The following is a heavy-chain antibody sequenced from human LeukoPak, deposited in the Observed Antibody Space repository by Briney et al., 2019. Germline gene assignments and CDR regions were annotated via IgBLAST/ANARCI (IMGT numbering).Heavy chain of an antibody. CDR2: ISYDGSNK. Sequence: PGGSLRLSCAASGFTFSSYAMSWVRQAPGKGLEWVAVISYDGSNKYYADSVKGRFTLSRDNSKNTLYLQMNSLRAEDTAVYYCGLGYCTGATCHPYSWGQGTLVTVSS. CDR1: GFTFSSYA. V-gene: IGHV3-30*03. D-gene: IGHD2-8*02. J-gene: IGHJ4*02. CDR3: GLGYCTGATCHPYS.